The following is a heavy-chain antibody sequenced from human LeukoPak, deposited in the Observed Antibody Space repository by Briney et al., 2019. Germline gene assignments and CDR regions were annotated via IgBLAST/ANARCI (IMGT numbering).Heavy chain of an antibody. CDR3: ARVYYDFWCGVDYYYYMDV. CDR2: INSDGSST. J-gene: IGHJ6*03. V-gene: IGHV3-74*01. D-gene: IGHD3-3*01. CDR1: GFTFSSYW. Sequence: GGSLRLSCAASGFTFSSYWMHWVRQAPGKGLVWGSRINSDGSSTSYADSVKGRFTISRDNAKNTLYLEMNSLRAEDTAVYYCARVYYDFWCGVDYYYYMDVWGKRTTVTVSS.